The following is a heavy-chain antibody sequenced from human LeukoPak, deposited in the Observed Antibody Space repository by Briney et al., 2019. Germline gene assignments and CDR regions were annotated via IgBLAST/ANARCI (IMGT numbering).Heavy chain of an antibody. CDR3: AREPRQIAAAKINWFDP. D-gene: IGHD6-13*01. Sequence: GGSLRLSCAASAFTFSSYSMNWVRQAPGKGLEWVSSISSSSSYIYYADSVKGRFTISRDNAKNSLYLQMNSLRAEDTAVYYCAREPRQIAAAKINWFDPWGQGTLVTVSS. J-gene: IGHJ5*02. CDR2: ISSSSSYI. V-gene: IGHV3-21*01. CDR1: AFTFSSYS.